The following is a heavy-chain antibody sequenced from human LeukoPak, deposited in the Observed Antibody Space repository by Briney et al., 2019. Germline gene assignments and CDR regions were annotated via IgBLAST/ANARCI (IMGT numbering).Heavy chain of an antibody. Sequence: GGSLRLSCEASGFTFSSYAMHWVRQAPGKGLEWVAVISYDGSNKYYADSVKGRFTISRDNSKNTLYLQMNSLRPEDTAVYHCASRANFDIMAGYFDQYWGQGTPVTVSS. V-gene: IGHV3-30*04. D-gene: IGHD3-9*01. J-gene: IGHJ1*01. CDR1: GFTFSSYA. CDR3: ASRANFDIMAGYFDQY. CDR2: ISYDGSNK.